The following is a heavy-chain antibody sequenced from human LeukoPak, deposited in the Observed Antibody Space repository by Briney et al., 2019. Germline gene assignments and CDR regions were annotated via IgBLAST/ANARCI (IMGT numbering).Heavy chain of an antibody. J-gene: IGHJ4*02. CDR2: IYSGGST. D-gene: IGHD6-6*01. Sequence: GGSLRLSCAASGFTVSSNYMSWVRQAPGKGLEWVPVIYSGGSTYYADSVTGRFTISRHNSKNTLYLQMNSLRAEDTAVYYCARGGEYSSSWVRYYFDYWGQGTLVTVSS. V-gene: IGHV3-53*04. CDR1: GFTVSSNY. CDR3: ARGGEYSSSWVRYYFDY.